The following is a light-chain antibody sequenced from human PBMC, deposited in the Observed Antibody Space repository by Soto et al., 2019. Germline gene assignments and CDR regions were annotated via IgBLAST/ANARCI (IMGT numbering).Light chain of an antibody. CDR3: QQSYSTRWT. CDR2: AAS. V-gene: IGKV1-39*01. Sequence: IEMTQSPSSLSACVGYRVNIICRASQSISSYLNWYQQKPGKAPKLLIYAASSLQSGVPSRFSGSGYGTDFNLTISSLQTEDFATYYCQQSYSTRWTFGQGTKVDIK. CDR1: QSISSY. J-gene: IGKJ1*01.